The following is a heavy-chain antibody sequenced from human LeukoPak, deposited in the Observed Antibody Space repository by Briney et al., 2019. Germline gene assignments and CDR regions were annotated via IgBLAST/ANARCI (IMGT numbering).Heavy chain of an antibody. J-gene: IGHJ6*03. CDR1: GFTFSSYE. CDR3: ARRSSSSYYYYYYMDV. Sequence: GGSLGLSCAASGFTFSSYEMNWVRQAPGKGLEWVSYISSSGSTIYYADSVKGRFTISRDNAKNSLYLQMNSLRAEDTAVYYCARRSSSSYYYYYYMDVWGKGTTVTVSS. CDR2: ISSSGSTI. V-gene: IGHV3-48*03. D-gene: IGHD6-13*01.